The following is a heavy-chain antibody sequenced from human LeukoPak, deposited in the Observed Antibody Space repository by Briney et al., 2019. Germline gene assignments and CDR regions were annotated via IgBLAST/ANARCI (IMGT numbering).Heavy chain of an antibody. CDR3: AGNASPYSWDY. J-gene: IGHJ4*02. Sequence: PSETLSLTCTVSGGSISSYYRSWIRQPPGKGLEWIGYIHYSGSTNYHPSLKSRVTISVDTSKNQFSLKLSSVTAAHTAVYYCAGNASPYSWDYWGQGTLVTVSS. CDR1: GGSISSYY. CDR2: IHYSGST. D-gene: IGHD2-21*01. V-gene: IGHV4-59*01.